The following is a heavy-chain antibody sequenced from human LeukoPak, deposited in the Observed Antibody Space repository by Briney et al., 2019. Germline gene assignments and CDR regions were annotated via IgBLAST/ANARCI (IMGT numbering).Heavy chain of an antibody. Sequence: SETLSLTCTVSGGSISSYYWSWTRQPAGKGLEWIGRIYTSGSTNYNPSLESRVTISVDTSKNQFSLKLSSVTAADTAVYYCAREGSGGSYRHYFDYWGQGTLVTVSS. CDR1: GGSISSYY. CDR3: AREGSGGSYRHYFDY. J-gene: IGHJ4*02. CDR2: IYTSGST. V-gene: IGHV4-4*07. D-gene: IGHD1-26*01.